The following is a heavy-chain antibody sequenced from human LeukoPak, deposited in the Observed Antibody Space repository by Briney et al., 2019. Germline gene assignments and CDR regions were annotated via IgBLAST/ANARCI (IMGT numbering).Heavy chain of an antibody. Sequence: GGXLRLSCAASGFTFDDYAMHWVRQAPGKGVEWVSGISWNSGSRDYADSVKGGFTMYRDNDKNSLYLQMNSLRAEDMALYYCAKDSLLYYDSSGSTYYFDYWGQGTLVTVSS. CDR1: GFTFDDYA. CDR3: AKDSLLYYDSSGSTYYFDY. D-gene: IGHD3-22*01. J-gene: IGHJ4*02. CDR2: ISWNSGSR. V-gene: IGHV3-9*03.